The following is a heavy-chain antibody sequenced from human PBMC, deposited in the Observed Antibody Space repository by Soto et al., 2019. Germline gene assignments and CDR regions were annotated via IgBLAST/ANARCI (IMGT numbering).Heavy chain of an antibody. D-gene: IGHD7-27*01. Sequence: EVQLVESGGDLVQPGGSLRLSCAASGFALSNYWMNWVRQAPGKGLEWVANIKQDGSEKNYVDSVKGRFTISRDNAKNSLYLQMNSLRAEDTAVYYCATETSTWGCWGQGTLVTVS. CDR1: GFALSNYW. V-gene: IGHV3-7*05. J-gene: IGHJ4*02. CDR2: IKQDGSEK. CDR3: ATETSTWGC.